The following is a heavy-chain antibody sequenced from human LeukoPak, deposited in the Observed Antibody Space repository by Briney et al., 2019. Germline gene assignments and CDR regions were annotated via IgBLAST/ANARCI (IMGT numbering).Heavy chain of an antibody. CDR1: GGSISSYY. CDR2: IYYSGRT. CDR3: ARGTGKWDAFDI. D-gene: IGHD3/OR15-3a*01. J-gene: IGHJ3*02. Sequence: SETLSLTCTVSGGSISSYYWTWIRQPPGKGLEWVGYIYYSGRTNYNPSLKSRVTISADTSKNQFSLKLSSVTAADTAVYYCARGTGKWDAFDIWGQGTMVTVSS. V-gene: IGHV4-59*01.